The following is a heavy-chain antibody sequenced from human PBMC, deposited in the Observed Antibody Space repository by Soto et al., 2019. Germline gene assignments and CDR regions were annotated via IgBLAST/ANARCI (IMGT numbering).Heavy chain of an antibody. V-gene: IGHV3-23*01. CDR1: GFTVRNYA. CDR3: AKDDYGYWFDP. J-gene: IGHJ5*02. Sequence: EMQLLESGGGLVQPGGSLRVSCLASGFTVRNYAMSWVRQAPGKGLEWVSSISVNGGTTYYADSVKGRFTISRDNSKNTLYLQMNSLRAGDTAVYYCAKDDYGYWFDPWGQGALVTVSS. D-gene: IGHD4-17*01. CDR2: ISVNGGTT.